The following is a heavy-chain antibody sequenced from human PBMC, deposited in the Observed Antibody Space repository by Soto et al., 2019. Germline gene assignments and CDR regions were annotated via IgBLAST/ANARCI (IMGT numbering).Heavy chain of an antibody. CDR1: GFTFSSYW. J-gene: IGHJ1*01. V-gene: IGHV3-7*01. D-gene: IGHD3-3*01. CDR3: ARPPRAKFLEWLFPWYFQH. CDR2: IKQDGSEK. Sequence: GGSLRLSCAASGFTFSSYWMSWVRQAPGKGLEWVANIKQDGSEKYYVDSVKGRFTISRDNAKNSLYLQMNSLRAEDTAVYYCARPPRAKFLEWLFPWYFQHWGQGTLVTVSS.